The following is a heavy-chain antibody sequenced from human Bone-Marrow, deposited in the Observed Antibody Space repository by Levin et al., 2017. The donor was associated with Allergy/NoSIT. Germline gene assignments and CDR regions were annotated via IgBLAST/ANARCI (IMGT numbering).Heavy chain of an antibody. J-gene: IGHJ6*02. D-gene: IGHD6-6*01. Sequence: SETLSLTCTVSGGSISRSSYYWVWMRQSPGKGLEWIGSIFYAGTTYYNPSLRSRVTISVDTSKNQFSLTLSSVTAADTAFYYCAREGSSGGYYYYYAMDVWGQGTTVTVSS. V-gene: IGHV4-39*07. CDR2: IFYAGTT. CDR1: GGSISRSSYY. CDR3: AREGSSGGYYYYYAMDV.